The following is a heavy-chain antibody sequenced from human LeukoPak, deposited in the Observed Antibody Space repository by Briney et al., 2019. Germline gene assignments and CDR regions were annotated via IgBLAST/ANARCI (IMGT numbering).Heavy chain of an antibody. D-gene: IGHD5-18*01. CDR1: GFTFSSYA. J-gene: IGHJ3*02. CDR3: ARDRGYSYGFGAFDI. V-gene: IGHV3-30-3*01. Sequence: GGSLRLSCAASGFTFSSYAMHWVRQAPGKGLEWVAVISYDGSNKYYADSVKGRFTVSRDNSKNTLYLQMNSLRAEDTAVYYCARDRGYSYGFGAFDIWGQGTMVTVSS. CDR2: ISYDGSNK.